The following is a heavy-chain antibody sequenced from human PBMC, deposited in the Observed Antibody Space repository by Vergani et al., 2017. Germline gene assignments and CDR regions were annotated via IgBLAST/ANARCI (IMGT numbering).Heavy chain of an antibody. CDR1: GFTFSSYA. D-gene: IGHD1-26*01. V-gene: IGHV3-23*01. CDR2: ISGSGGST. J-gene: IGHJ4*02. Sequence: EVQLLESGGGLVQPGGSLRLSCAASGFTFSSYAMSWVRQAPGKGLEWVSGISGSGGSTYSADSVKGRSTISRDHSKNTLYLQMNSLRAEDTAVYYCARDGPTIVGATHLDYWGQGTLVTVSS. CDR3: ARDGPTIVGATHLDY.